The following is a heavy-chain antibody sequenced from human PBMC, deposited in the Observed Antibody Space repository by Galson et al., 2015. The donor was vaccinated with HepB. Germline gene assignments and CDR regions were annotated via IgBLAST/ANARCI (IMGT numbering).Heavy chain of an antibody. Sequence: SETLSLTCTVSGGSLTSYYWSWIRQSPGKGLEWIGYIYYTGSTNYVPSLKSRLSISVDTSKNQFSLRLTSVTAADTAVYYCARHGIAVAVSDWGYYWYFDLWGRGTLVTVSS. CDR3: ARHGIAVAVSDWGYYWYFDL. D-gene: IGHD6-19*01. V-gene: IGHV4-59*08. J-gene: IGHJ2*01. CDR2: IYYTGST. CDR1: GGSLTSYY.